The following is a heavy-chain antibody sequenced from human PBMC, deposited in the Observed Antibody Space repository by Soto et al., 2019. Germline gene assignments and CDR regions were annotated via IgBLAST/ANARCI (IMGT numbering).Heavy chain of an antibody. V-gene: IGHV1-18*01. CDR3: ARDTAMALPDA. J-gene: IGHJ4*02. D-gene: IGHD5-18*01. Sequence: QVQLVQSGTEVKKPGASVKVSCKASGYTFTSYAISWVRQAPGQGLEWMGWINPYNGNTNYARKLQGRVTMTTDTSTRTAYMELRSLRSDDTAVYYCARDTAMALPDAWGQGTLVTVSS. CDR1: GYTFTSYA. CDR2: INPYNGNT.